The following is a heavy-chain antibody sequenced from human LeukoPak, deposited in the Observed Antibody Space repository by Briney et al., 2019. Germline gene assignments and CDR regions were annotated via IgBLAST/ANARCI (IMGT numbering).Heavy chain of an antibody. J-gene: IGHJ5*02. V-gene: IGHV3-53*01. CDR3: ARGARRICSGTSCPFDP. Sequence: PGGSLRLSCAASGFTVSSNYMSWVRQAPGKGLEWVSVVYSGGNTYYADSVKGRFTISRDNSKNTLYLQMNSLRAEYTCVYYCARGARRICSGTSCPFDPWGQGTRVTVSS. CDR2: VYSGGNT. CDR1: GFTVSSNY. D-gene: IGHD2-2*01.